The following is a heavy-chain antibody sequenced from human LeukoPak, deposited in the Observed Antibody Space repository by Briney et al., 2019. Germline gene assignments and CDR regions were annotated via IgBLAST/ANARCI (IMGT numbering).Heavy chain of an antibody. CDR2: ISYDGSNK. CDR1: GFTFSSYA. D-gene: IGHD6-19*01. V-gene: IGHV3-30-3*01. Sequence: PGGSLRLSCAASGFTFSSYAMHWVRQAPGKGLEWVAVISYDGSNKYYADSVKGRFTISRDNAKNSLYLQMNSLRAEDTAVYYCARGGWEFDYWGQGTLVTVSS. CDR3: ARGGWEFDY. J-gene: IGHJ4*02.